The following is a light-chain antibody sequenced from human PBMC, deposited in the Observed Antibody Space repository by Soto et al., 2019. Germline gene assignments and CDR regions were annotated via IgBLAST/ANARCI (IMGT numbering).Light chain of an antibody. J-gene: IGKJ3*01. CDR2: AAS. V-gene: IGKV1-27*01. CDR3: QKYNSAPIP. Sequence: DIQMTQSPSSLSASVGERVTITCRASQGISNYLAGYQQKPGKVPKLLIYAASTLQSGVPSRFRGSGSGKDITHTSSSLQPDDVATYYCQKYNSAPIPLGPGTKVDIK. CDR1: QGISNY.